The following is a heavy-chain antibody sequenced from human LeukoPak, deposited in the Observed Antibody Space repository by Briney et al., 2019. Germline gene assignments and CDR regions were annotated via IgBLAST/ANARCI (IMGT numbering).Heavy chain of an antibody. CDR3: ARVEEWPIVVVVAATTHAFDI. J-gene: IGHJ3*02. CDR1: GFTFSSYS. D-gene: IGHD2-15*01. CDR2: ISSSSSYI. Sequence: GGSLRLSCAASGFTFSSYSMNWVRQAPGKGLEWVSSISSSSSYIYYADSVKGRFTISRDNAKNSLYLQMNSLRAEDTAVYYCARVEEWPIVVVVAATTHAFDIWGQGTMVTVSS. V-gene: IGHV3-21*01.